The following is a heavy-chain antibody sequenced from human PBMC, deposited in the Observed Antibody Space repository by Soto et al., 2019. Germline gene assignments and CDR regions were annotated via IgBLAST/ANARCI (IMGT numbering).Heavy chain of an antibody. CDR2: VYYSGTT. CDR1: GGSVSNKTYY. J-gene: IGHJ4*02. D-gene: IGHD2-8*01. V-gene: IGHV4-61*01. CDR3: ARNTDVHNILPSRYLFDY. Sequence: TSETLSLTCSVSGGSVSNKTYYWSWIRQPPGKRLEWIGYVYYSGTTNYNPSLKSRVTISVDLSKNQFSLRLSSVTTADTALYYCARNTDVHNILPSRYLFDYWGQGTLVTVSS.